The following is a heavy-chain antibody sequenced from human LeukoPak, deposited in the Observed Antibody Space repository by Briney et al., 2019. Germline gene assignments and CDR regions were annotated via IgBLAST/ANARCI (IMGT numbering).Heavy chain of an antibody. D-gene: IGHD4-17*01. V-gene: IGHV3-21*01. J-gene: IGHJ4*02. CDR2: ISSSSSYI. Sequence: PGGSLRLSCAASGFTFSSYSMNWVRQAPGKGLEWVSSISSSSSYIYYADSVKGRFTISRDNAKNSLYLQMNSLRAEETAVYYCARLTPRPHDYGDYEDYWGQGTLVTVSS. CDR3: ARLTPRPHDYGDYEDY. CDR1: GFTFSSYS.